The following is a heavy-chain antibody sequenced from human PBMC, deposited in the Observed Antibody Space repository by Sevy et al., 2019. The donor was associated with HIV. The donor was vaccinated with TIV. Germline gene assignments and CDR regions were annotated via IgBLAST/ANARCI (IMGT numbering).Heavy chain of an antibody. D-gene: IGHD3-10*01. CDR3: ARDSTMVRAIFDY. V-gene: IGHV3-30-3*01. CDR2: ISYDGSNK. J-gene: IGHJ4*02. Sequence: GGSLRLSCAASGFTFSSYAMHWVRQAPGKGLEWVAVISYDGSNKYYADSVKGRFTISRDNSKNTLYLQMNSLRAEDMAVYYCARDSTMVRAIFDYWGQGTLVTVSS. CDR1: GFTFSSYA.